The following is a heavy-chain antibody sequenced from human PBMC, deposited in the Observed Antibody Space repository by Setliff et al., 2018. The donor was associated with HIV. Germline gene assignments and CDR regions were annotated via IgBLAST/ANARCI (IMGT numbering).Heavy chain of an antibody. J-gene: IGHJ5*02. CDR1: GGSISNSNYY. D-gene: IGHD3-22*01. Sequence: PSETLSLTCTVSGGSISNSNYYWGWIRQPPGKGLEWVGSIYYIGTTYYNPSLKSRVTISVDTSKNQFSLKLSSVTAADTAVYFCARQTYYYDNSGHNWFDPWGQGTLVTVSS. V-gene: IGHV4-39*01. CDR3: ARQTYYYDNSGHNWFDP. CDR2: IYYIGTT.